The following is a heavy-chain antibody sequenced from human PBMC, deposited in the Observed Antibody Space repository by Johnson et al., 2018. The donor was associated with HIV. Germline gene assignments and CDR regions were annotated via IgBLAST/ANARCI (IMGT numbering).Heavy chain of an antibody. D-gene: IGHD5-24*01. Sequence: VQLVESGGGLVQPGGSLRLSCAASGFTLRSTWISWVRQAPGKGLEWVANINHDASEKYYVDSVRGRFTLSRDNSKNTLYLPMNSLRAEDTAVAYFARAGRCGDGYNSNSFDIWGQGTMVTVSS. CDR2: INHDASEK. CDR3: ARAGRCGDGYNSNSFDI. J-gene: IGHJ3*02. CDR1: GFTLRSTW. V-gene: IGHV3-7*02.